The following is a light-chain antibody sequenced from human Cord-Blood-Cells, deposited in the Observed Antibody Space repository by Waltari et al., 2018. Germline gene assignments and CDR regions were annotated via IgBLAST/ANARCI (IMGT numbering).Light chain of an antibody. V-gene: IGLV3-27*01. Sequence: SYELTQPSSVSVSPVKTARITCSGVVLPKKYARWFQQKPGQAPVLVIYKDSERPSGIPERFSGSSSGTTVTLTISGAQVEDEADYYCYSAADNNRVFGGGTKLTVL. CDR2: KDS. J-gene: IGLJ2*01. CDR3: YSAADNNRV. CDR1: VLPKKY.